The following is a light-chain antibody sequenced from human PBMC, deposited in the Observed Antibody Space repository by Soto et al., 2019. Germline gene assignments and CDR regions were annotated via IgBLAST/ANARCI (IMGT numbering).Light chain of an antibody. V-gene: IGLV2-14*01. J-gene: IGLJ1*01. CDR3: SSYTDSSNYV. Sequence: QSVLSHPASVSGSPGQAITIACTGTSSDLAIYNYVSWYQQQPGKAPKLMIYQVTNRPSGVSNRFSGSRSGNTASLTISGLQAEEEADHYCSSYTDSSNYVFGTGTKVTVL. CDR2: QVT. CDR1: SSDLAIYNY.